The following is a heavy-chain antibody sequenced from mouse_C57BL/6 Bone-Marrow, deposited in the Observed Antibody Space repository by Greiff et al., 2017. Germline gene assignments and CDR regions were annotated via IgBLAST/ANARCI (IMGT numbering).Heavy chain of an antibody. V-gene: IGHV5-17*01. Sequence: EVMLVESGGGLVKPGGSLKLSCAASGFTFSDYGMHWVRQAPEKGLEWVAYISSGSSTIYYADTVKGRFTISRDNAKNTLFLQMTSLTSEDTAMYYCATPLMTTVVAAEFDVGGRETTVTVSS. D-gene: IGHD1-1*01. J-gene: IGHJ1*03. CDR2: ISSGSSTI. CDR3: ATPLMTTVVAAEFDV. CDR1: GFTFSDYG.